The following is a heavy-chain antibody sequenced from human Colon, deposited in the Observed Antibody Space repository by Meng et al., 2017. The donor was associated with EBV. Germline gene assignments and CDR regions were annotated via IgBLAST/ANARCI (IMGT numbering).Heavy chain of an antibody. CDR1: GGFLGNSDYF. CDR3: ARHVYGDSYGF. CDR2: VRYSGTA. D-gene: IGHD4-17*01. Sequence: QPARHEPGPGVVKPSETLSLTCTVSGGFLGNSDYFWGCIRQPPGKGLEWIGSVRYSGTAYYNPSLTSRVTISVDTSKNQFSLNLSSLTAADTAVYYCARHVYGDSYGFWGQGTLVTVSS. J-gene: IGHJ4*02. V-gene: IGHV4-39*01.